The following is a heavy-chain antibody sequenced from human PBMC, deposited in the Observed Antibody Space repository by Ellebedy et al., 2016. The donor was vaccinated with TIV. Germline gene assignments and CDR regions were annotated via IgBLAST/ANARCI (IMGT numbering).Heavy chain of an antibody. CDR3: AREDYGDYRWLHQIDY. V-gene: IGHV4-39*07. D-gene: IGHD4-17*01. Sequence: SETLSLTXTVSGGSISSSSYYWGWIRQPPGKGLEWIGSIYYSGSTYYNPSLKSRVTISVDTSKNQFSLKLSSVTAADTAVYYCAREDYGDYRWLHQIDYWGQGTLVTVS. CDR1: GGSISSSSYY. J-gene: IGHJ4*02. CDR2: IYYSGST.